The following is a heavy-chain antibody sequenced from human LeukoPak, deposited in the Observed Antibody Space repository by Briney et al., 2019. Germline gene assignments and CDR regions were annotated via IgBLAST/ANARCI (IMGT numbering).Heavy chain of an antibody. J-gene: IGHJ4*02. V-gene: IGHV1-69*05. CDR1: GGTFNSYA. CDR3: ARDLTHRRNYDNSGYQIVPAF. Sequence: GASVKVSCKASGGTFNSYAISWVRQAPGQGLEWMGGIIPMFETANYAQKFQGRVTMTTDTSTSTAYMELRSLRSDDTAVYYCARDLTHRRNYDNSGYQIVPAFWGQGTLVTVSS. CDR2: IIPMFETA. D-gene: IGHD3-22*01.